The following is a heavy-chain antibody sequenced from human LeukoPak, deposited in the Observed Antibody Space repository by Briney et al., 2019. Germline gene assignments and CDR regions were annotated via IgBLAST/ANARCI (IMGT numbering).Heavy chain of an antibody. J-gene: IGHJ6*03. Sequence: SETLSLTCTVSGGSIRSYYWSWIRQPPGKGLEWIGEINHSGSTNYNPSLKSRVTISVDTSKNQFSLKLSSVTAADTAVYYCARGITIFGVGTRYYYYYMDVWGKGTTVTVSS. V-gene: IGHV4-34*01. D-gene: IGHD3-3*01. CDR1: GGSIRSYY. CDR2: INHSGST. CDR3: ARGITIFGVGTRYYYYYMDV.